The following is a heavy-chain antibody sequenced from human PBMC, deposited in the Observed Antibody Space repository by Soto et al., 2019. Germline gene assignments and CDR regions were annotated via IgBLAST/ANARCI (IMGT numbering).Heavy chain of an antibody. Sequence: GGSLRLSCAASGFTFSNAWMSWVRQAPGKGLEWVGRIKSKTDGGTTDYAAPVKGRFTISRDDSKNTLYLQMNSLKTEDTAVYYCTTGSGLRYFDWLLYPSHSDAFDIWGQGTMVTVSS. J-gene: IGHJ3*02. CDR2: IKSKTDGGTT. CDR1: GFTFSNAW. CDR3: TTGSGLRYFDWLLYPSHSDAFDI. D-gene: IGHD3-9*01. V-gene: IGHV3-15*01.